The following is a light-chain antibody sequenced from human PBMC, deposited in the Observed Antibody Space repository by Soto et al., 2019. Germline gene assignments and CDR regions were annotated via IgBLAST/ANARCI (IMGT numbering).Light chain of an antibody. CDR3: GTDHGSGSDFVWL. V-gene: IGLV9-49*01. Sequence: QLVLTQPPSASASLGASVTLTCTLSSGYSYDRVDWYQQRPGKGPRFVMRVGTGGIEGSKGDGIPDRFPVLGSGLNRYLTIKNIREEDESDYYCGTDHGSGSDFVWLFGGGTKVTVL. CDR1: SGYSYDR. J-gene: IGLJ2*01. CDR2: VGTGGIEG.